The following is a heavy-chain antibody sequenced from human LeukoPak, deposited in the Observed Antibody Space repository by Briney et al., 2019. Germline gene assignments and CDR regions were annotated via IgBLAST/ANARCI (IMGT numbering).Heavy chain of an antibody. CDR2: INPSGGST. CDR1: GYTFTSYY. J-gene: IGHJ4*02. CDR3: ARASRRYYGSGESVY. D-gene: IGHD3-10*01. Sequence: ASVTVSCTASGYTFTSYYMHWVRQAPGQGLEWMGLINPSGGSTSYAQKFQGRVTMTRDTSTSTVYMELSSLRSEDTAVYYCARASRRYYGSGESVYWGQGTLVTVSS. V-gene: IGHV1-46*01.